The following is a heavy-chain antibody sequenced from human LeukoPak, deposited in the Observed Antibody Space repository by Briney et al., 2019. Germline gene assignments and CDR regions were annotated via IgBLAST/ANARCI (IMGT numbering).Heavy chain of an antibody. CDR3: ARDYASDY. J-gene: IGHJ4*02. D-gene: IGHD3-10*01. CDR1: GFTFSRYE. Sequence: GRSLRLSCAASGFTFSRYEMNWVRQPPGKGLEWVSYISRSGDTIYFADSVKGRFTISRDNAKNSLYLQMSSLRAEDTAVYYCARDYASDYWGQGTLVTVSS. V-gene: IGHV3-48*03. CDR2: ISRSGDTI.